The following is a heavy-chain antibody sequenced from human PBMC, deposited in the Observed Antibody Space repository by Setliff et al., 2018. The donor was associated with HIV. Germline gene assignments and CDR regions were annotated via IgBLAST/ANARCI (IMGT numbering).Heavy chain of an antibody. J-gene: IGHJ5*02. CDR2: THSYGST. D-gene: IGHD2-2*01. CDR1: GGSISSGGYS. CDR3: ARKDCSSTSCYVSWFDP. V-gene: IGHV4-61*08. Sequence: PSETLSLTCAVSGGSISSGGYSWSWIRQSPGKRLEWIGYTHSYGSTDYNPSLKSRVAISADKSKNQFSLQLSSVTAADTAVYYCARKDCSSTSCYVSWFDPWGQGTLVTVS.